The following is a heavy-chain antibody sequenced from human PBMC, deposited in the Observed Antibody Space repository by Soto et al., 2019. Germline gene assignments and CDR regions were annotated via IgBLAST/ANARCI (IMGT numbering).Heavy chain of an antibody. V-gene: IGHV3-30*18. J-gene: IGHJ6*03. Sequence: PGGSLRLSCTVSGFIFSSRGMHWVRQAPGKGLEWVAVISYDGSNEYYSDSVKGRFTISRDNSKNTLYLQMSSLRAEDTAVYFCAKESDYYYYYMDVWGKGTTVTVSS. CDR3: AKESDYYYYYMDV. CDR2: ISYDGSNE. CDR1: GFIFSSRG.